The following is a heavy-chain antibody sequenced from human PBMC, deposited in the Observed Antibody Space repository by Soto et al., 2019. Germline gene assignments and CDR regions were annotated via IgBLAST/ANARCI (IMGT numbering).Heavy chain of an antibody. CDR3: ARESLTYLTGGRYSYGYGPFDY. Sequence: QVQLVESGGGVVQPGRSLRLSCAASGFTFSSYGMHWVRQAPGKGLEWVAVIWYDGSNKYYADSVKGRFTISRDNSKNTLYLQMNSLRAEDTAVYYCARESLTYLTGGRYSYGYGPFDYWGQGTLVTVSS. J-gene: IGHJ4*02. CDR1: GFTFSSYG. V-gene: IGHV3-33*01. D-gene: IGHD5-18*01. CDR2: IWYDGSNK.